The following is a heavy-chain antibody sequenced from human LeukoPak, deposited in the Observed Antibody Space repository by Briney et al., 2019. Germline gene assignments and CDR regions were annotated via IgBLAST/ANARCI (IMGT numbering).Heavy chain of an antibody. CDR3: ARGGYSPDY. V-gene: IGHV3-7*01. D-gene: IGHD5-24*01. Sequence: PGGSLRLSCAASGFTFSVSAMHWVRQAPGKGLEWVANIKQDGSEKYYVDSVKGRFTISRDNAKNSLYLQMNSLRAEDTAVYYCARGGYSPDYWGQGTLVTVSS. CDR2: IKQDGSEK. J-gene: IGHJ4*02. CDR1: GFTFSVSA.